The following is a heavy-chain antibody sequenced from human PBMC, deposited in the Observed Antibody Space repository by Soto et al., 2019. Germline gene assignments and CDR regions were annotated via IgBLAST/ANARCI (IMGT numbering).Heavy chain of an antibody. J-gene: IGHJ6*02. CDR1: GYTFTSYG. CDR3: ARYGYSSSWYSGSGMDV. D-gene: IGHD6-13*01. V-gene: IGHV1-18*01. Sequence: ASVKVSCKASGYTFTSYGISWVRQAPGQGLEWMGWISAYNGNTNYAQKLQGRVTMTTDTSTSTAYMELRSLRSDDTAVYYCARYGYSSSWYSGSGMDVWGQRTTVTVSS. CDR2: ISAYNGNT.